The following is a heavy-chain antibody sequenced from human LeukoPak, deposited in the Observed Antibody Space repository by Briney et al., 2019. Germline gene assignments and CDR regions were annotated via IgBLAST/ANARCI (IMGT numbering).Heavy chain of an antibody. V-gene: IGHV3-11*01. CDR3: ASLPVSYYYDSSGYYPI. J-gene: IGHJ3*02. Sequence: GGSLRLSCAASGFTFSDYYMSWIRQAPGKGLEWVSYISSSGSTIYYADSVKGRFTISRDNAKNSLYLQMNGLRAEDTAVYYCASLPVSYYYDSSGYYPIWGQGTMVTVSS. CDR2: ISSSGSTI. CDR1: GFTFSDYY. D-gene: IGHD3-22*01.